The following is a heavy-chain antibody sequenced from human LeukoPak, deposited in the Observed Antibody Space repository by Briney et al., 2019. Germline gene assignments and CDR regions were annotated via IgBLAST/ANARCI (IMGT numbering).Heavy chain of an antibody. Sequence: SETLSLTCTVSGGSISTYYWSWIRQPPGKGLEWIGYIYYSGSTNYNPSLKSRVTISVDKSKNQFSLKLSSVTAADTAVYYCARKQQWLAYFDYWGQGTLVTVSS. D-gene: IGHD6-19*01. CDR3: ARKQQWLAYFDY. CDR1: GGSISTYY. CDR2: IYYSGST. V-gene: IGHV4-59*12. J-gene: IGHJ4*02.